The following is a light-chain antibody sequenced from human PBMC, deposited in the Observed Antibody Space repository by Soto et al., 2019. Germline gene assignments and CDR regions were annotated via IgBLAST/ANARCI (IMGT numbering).Light chain of an antibody. CDR1: QTISSW. CDR3: QHYNCYSGA. J-gene: IGKJ1*01. Sequence: DIQMTQSPSTLSGSVGDRVTITCRASQTISSWLAWYQQKPGKAPKLLIYKASTLKSGVPSRFSGIGSGTEFTLTISSLQPDDFASYYCQHYNCYSGAFVKGTKVELK. V-gene: IGKV1-5*03. CDR2: KAS.